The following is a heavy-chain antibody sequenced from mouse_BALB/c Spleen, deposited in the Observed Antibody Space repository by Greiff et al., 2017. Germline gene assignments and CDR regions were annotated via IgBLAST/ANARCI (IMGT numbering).Heavy chain of an antibody. CDR2: IDPANGNT. CDR3: ASRRYDAGYYYAMDY. D-gene: IGHD2-14*01. CDR1: GFNIKDTY. V-gene: IGHV14-3*02. Sequence: EVKVVESGAELVKPGASVKLSCTASGFNIKDTYMHWVKQRPEQGLEWIGRIDPANGNTKYDPKFQGKATITADTSSNTAYLQLSSLTSEDTAVYYCASRRYDAGYYYAMDYWGQGTSVTVSS. J-gene: IGHJ4*01.